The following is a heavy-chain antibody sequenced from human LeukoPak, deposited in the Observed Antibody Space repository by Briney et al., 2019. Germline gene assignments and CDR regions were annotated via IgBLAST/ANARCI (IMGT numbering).Heavy chain of an antibody. D-gene: IGHD6-6*01. CDR2: ISGSGGST. Sequence: LPGGSLRLSCAASGFTFSYNAMSWVRQAPGKGLEWVSAISGSGGSTYYADSVKGRFTISRDNSKNTQYLQMNSLRAEDTAVYYCEAASVRPYSSSSNWFDPWGQGTLVTVSS. CDR1: GFTFSYNA. V-gene: IGHV3-23*01. CDR3: EAASVRPYSSSSNWFDP. J-gene: IGHJ5*02.